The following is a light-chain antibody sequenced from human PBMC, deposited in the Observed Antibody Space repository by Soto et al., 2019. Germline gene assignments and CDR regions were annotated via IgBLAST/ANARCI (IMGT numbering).Light chain of an antibody. Sequence: TQPASVSGSPGQSITISCTGTSSDVGGYNYVSWYQQHPGKAPKLMIYEVSNRPSGVSNRFSGSKSGNTASLTISGLQAEDEADYYCSSYTSSSTYVLGTGTKV. CDR1: SSDVGGYNY. CDR3: SSYTSSSTYV. V-gene: IGLV2-14*01. CDR2: EVS. J-gene: IGLJ1*01.